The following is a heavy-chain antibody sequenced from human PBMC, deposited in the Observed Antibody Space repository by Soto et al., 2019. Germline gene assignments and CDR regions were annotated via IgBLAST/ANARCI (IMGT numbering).Heavy chain of an antibody. D-gene: IGHD3-3*01. CDR2: TYYSGSA. CDR3: ARHGDFWSGSQGYNWFDP. J-gene: IGHJ5*02. V-gene: IGHV4-39*01. Sequence: PSETLSITCTVSGGSIISSTDYWGWIRQPPGKGLEWIGSTYYSGSANYNPSLKSRVTISVDTSKNQFSLKLSSVTAADTAVYYCARHGDFWSGSQGYNWFDPWGQGTLVTVSS. CDR1: GGSIISSTDY.